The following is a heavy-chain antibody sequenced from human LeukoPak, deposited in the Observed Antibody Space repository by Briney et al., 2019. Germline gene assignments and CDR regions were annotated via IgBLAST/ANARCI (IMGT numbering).Heavy chain of an antibody. V-gene: IGHV3-7*01. CDR2: VKQDESEK. J-gene: IGHJ3*02. Sequence: GGSLRLSCAGSGFTFSNYWMTWVRQAPGKGLEWVANVKQDESEKHYVDSVKGRFTISRDNAKSSLYLRMDSLRVEDTAVYYCARDRDYHDDRTDYYYDAFDIWGQGTTVTVS. CDR1: GFTFSNYW. CDR3: ARDRDYHDDRTDYYYDAFDI. D-gene: IGHD3-22*01.